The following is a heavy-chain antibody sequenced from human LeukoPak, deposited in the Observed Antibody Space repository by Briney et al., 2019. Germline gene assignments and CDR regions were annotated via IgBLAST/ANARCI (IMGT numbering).Heavy chain of an antibody. D-gene: IGHD1-14*01. CDR1: GGSISSGGYY. V-gene: IGHV4-61*02. Sequence: PSETLSLTCTVSGGSISSGGYYWSWIRQPAGKGLEWIGRIYTSGSTNYNPSLKSRVTISVDTSKNQFSLKLSSVTAADTAVYYCAREANRFHYWGQGTLVTVSS. CDR2: IYTSGST. CDR3: AREANRFHY. J-gene: IGHJ4*02.